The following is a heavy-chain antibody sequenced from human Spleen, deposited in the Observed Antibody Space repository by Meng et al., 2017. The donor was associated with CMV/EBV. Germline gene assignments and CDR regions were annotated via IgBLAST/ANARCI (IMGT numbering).Heavy chain of an antibody. D-gene: IGHD2-2*01. V-gene: IGHV3-7*01. J-gene: IGHJ3*02. CDR3: ARERLYQPLWGDALDI. Sequence: GGSLRLSCAASGFIFNSYWISWVRQAPGKGLEWVANINQDRSETYYVDSVKGRFTISRDNAKTSVYLQMNSLRAEDTALYFCARERLYQPLWGDALDIWGQGTMVTVSS. CDR1: GFIFNSYW. CDR2: INQDRSET.